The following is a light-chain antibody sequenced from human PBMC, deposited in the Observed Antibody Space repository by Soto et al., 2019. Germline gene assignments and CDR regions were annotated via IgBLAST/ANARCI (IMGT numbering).Light chain of an antibody. CDR2: GVS. CDR1: SNDVGAFNY. CDR3: SSYTTSNTWV. Sequence: QSALTQPASVSGSPGQSITISCTGSSNDVGAFNYGSWYRHSPGEAPKVLIRGVSIRPSGVSIRFSASKSANTASLTISGLQAEDEALYYCSSYTTSNTWVFGGGTKLTVL. J-gene: IGLJ3*02. V-gene: IGLV2-14*03.